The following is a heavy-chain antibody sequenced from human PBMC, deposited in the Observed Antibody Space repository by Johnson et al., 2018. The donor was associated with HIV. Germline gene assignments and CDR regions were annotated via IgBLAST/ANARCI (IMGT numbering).Heavy chain of an antibody. D-gene: IGHD2-15*01. CDR3: GNYWSGGSCYRRSPSDAFDI. J-gene: IGHJ3*02. Sequence: QVQLVESGGGVVQPGRSLRLSCAVSGIIFSHYGMHWVRQAPGKGLAWVAVISYDGSNKYYADSVKGRFTISRDNSKNTLYLQMNSLRAEDTAVYYCGNYWSGGSCYRRSPSDAFDIWGQGTMVTVSS. CDR1: GIIFSHYG. CDR2: ISYDGSNK. V-gene: IGHV3-30*18.